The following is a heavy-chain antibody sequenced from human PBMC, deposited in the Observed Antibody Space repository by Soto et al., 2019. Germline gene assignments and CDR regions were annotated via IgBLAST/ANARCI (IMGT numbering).Heavy chain of an antibody. V-gene: IGHV3-30*14. Sequence: QVQLVESGGGVVKPGWSLRLSCAASGFTFSRYAINWVRQAPGKGLEWLALISYDGNKTYSADSVRGRLSISRDNSKNTLLLRLHNVATEDTSVYYCARLEWRGIDDWGQGTLVIVSS. D-gene: IGHD3-3*01. CDR2: ISYDGNKT. CDR1: GFTFSRYA. CDR3: ARLEWRGIDD. J-gene: IGHJ4*02.